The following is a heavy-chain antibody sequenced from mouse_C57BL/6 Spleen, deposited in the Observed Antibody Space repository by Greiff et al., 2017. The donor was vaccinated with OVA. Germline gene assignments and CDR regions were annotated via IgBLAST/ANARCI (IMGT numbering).Heavy chain of an antibody. V-gene: IGHV6-6*01. D-gene: IGHD2-3*01. CDR3: TRRDGYHLFAY. J-gene: IGHJ3*01. CDR1: GFTFSDAW. CDR2: IRNKANNHAT. Sequence: EVKVVESGGGLVQPGGSMKLSCAASGFTFSDAWMDWVRQSPEKGLEWVAEIRNKANNHATYYAESVKGRFTISRDDSKSSVYLQMNSLRAEDTGIYYCTRRDGYHLFAYWGQGTLVTVSA.